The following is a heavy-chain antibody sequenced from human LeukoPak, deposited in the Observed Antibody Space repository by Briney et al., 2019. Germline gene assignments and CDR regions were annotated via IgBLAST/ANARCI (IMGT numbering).Heavy chain of an antibody. CDR3: VRDYENLTGSKTRFHY. Sequence: GGSLRLSCAGSGFSFSYQGMTWVRQAPGKGLEWVSCISSSSSYIYYANSVKGRFTISRDNAKNSLYLQMNSLRAEDTAVYYCVRDYENLTGSKTRFHYWGQGTLVTVSS. CDR2: ISSSSSYI. CDR1: GFSFSYQG. J-gene: IGHJ4*02. V-gene: IGHV3-21*01. D-gene: IGHD3-9*01.